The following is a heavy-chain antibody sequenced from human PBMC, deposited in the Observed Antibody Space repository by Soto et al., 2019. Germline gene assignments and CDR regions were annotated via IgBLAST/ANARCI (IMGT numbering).Heavy chain of an antibody. J-gene: IGHJ3*01. CDR3: ATVETPGGGPPASPTPQAFVV. V-gene: IGHV1-69*01. D-gene: IGHD2-21*02. CDR2: ILPSFGTA. Sequence: QVQLVQSGAEVKKPGSSVKVSCKASGGTFNTYIITWVRQAPGQGLEWMGGILPSFGTANYAPKFRGRVTITADDSTTTVYMEVSSLRSEDTAVYFCATVETPGGGPPASPTPQAFVVWGQGTEVTVSS. CDR1: GGTFNTYI.